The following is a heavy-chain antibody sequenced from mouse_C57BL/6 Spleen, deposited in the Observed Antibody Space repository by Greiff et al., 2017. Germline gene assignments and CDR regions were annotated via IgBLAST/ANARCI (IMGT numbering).Heavy chain of an antibody. V-gene: IGHV1-64*01. CDR1: GYTFTSYW. J-gene: IGHJ4*01. CDR2: IHPNSGST. Sequence: QVQLQQPGAELVKPGASVKLSCKASGYTFTSYWMHWVKQRPGQGLEWIGMIHPNSGSTNYNEKFKSKATLTVDKSSSTAYMQLSSLTSEDSAVYYCARVYGLDAMDYWGQGTSVTVSS. D-gene: IGHD1-1*02. CDR3: ARVYGLDAMDY.